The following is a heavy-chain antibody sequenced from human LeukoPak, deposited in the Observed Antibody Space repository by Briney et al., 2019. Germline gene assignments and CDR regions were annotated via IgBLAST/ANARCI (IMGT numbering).Heavy chain of an antibody. V-gene: IGHV3-48*03. CDR1: GFTFSSYE. CDR2: ISSSGSTI. D-gene: IGHD5-12*01. J-gene: IGHJ4*02. CDR3: AGLYSGYDDAFDY. Sequence: PGGSLRLSCAASGFTFSSYEMNWVRQAPGKGLEWVSYISSSGSTIYYADSVKGRFTISRDNAKNSLYLQMNSLRAEDTAVYYCAGLYSGYDDAFDYWGQGTLVTVSS.